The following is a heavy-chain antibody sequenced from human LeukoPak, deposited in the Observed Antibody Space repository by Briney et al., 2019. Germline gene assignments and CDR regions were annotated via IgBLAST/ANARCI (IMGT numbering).Heavy chain of an antibody. J-gene: IGHJ4*02. CDR3: AKGRSGYDYFDS. CDR1: GFTFRSYA. V-gene: IGHV3-23*01. Sequence: PGGSLRLSRAASGFTFRSYAMSWVRQAPGKGLEWVSSVSDTGGSTYYADPVKGRFTISRDNAKNTLYLQMNSLRAEDTAVYYCAKGRSGYDYFDSWGQGTLVTVSS. D-gene: IGHD5-12*01. CDR2: VSDTGGST.